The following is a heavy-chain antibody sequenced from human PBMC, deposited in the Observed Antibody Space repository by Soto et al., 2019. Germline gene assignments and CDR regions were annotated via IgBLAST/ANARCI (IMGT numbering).Heavy chain of an antibody. D-gene: IGHD5-12*01. CDR3: ASHRDSGYDYPPRY. V-gene: IGHV1-2*02. J-gene: IGHJ4*02. Sequence: ASVKVSCKASGYSFTSNSMHWVRQAPGQGLEWMGWINPNNGGTNYAQKFQGRVTITRDTSASTAYMELSSLRSEDTAVYYCASHRDSGYDYPPRYWGQGTLVTVSS. CDR1: GYSFTSNS. CDR2: INPNNGGT.